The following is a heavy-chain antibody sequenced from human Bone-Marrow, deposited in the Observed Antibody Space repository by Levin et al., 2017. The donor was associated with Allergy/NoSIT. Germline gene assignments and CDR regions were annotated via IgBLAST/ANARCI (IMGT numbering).Heavy chain of an antibody. CDR2: IKQDGSEK. CDR3: ATYSTPNDAFDI. Sequence: GESLKISCAASGFTFSSYWMSWVRQAPGKGLEWVANIKQDGSEKYYVDSVKGRFTISRDNAKNSLYLQMNSLRAEDTAVYYCATYSTPNDAFDIWGQGTMVTVSS. V-gene: IGHV3-7*01. D-gene: IGHD6-13*01. CDR1: GFTFSSYW. J-gene: IGHJ3*02.